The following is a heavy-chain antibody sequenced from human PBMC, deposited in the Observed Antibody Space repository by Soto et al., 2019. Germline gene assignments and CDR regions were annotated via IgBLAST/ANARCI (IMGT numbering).Heavy chain of an antibody. CDR1: GFTFSSYG. Sequence: QVQLVESGGGVVQPGRSLRLSCAASGFTFSSYGMHWVRQAPGKGLEWVAVISYDGSNKYYADSVKGRFTISRDNSKNPLYLQMNSLRAEDTAVYYCAKDGSSGWPDYWGQGTLVTVSS. J-gene: IGHJ4*02. CDR2: ISYDGSNK. V-gene: IGHV3-30*18. D-gene: IGHD6-19*01. CDR3: AKDGSSGWPDY.